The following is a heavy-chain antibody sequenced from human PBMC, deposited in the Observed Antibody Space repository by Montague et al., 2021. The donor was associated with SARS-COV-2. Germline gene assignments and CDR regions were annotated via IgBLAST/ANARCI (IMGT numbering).Heavy chain of an antibody. CDR2: SSGSDGGT. CDR1: GFTFSNSA. J-gene: IGHJ6*02. Sequence: SLRLSCAASGFTFSNSAMNWVRQAPGKGLEWVSGSSGSDGGTHYXDSVKGRFTISRDNSKSVLYLQMNSLRAEDTALYYCAKDSYYYGLGYGMDVWGQGTTVTVSS. CDR3: AKDSYYYGLGYGMDV. D-gene: IGHD3-10*01. V-gene: IGHV3-23*01.